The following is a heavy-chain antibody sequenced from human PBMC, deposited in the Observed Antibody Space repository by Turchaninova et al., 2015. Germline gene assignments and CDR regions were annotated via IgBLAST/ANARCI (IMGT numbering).Heavy chain of an antibody. Sequence: QVQLQASGPGLVKTSETRSLPSTVPGGSVSRGSSYWSWIRQPPGKGLEWIAYSYNSGSTHYNPSLKSRVTISVDTSKNQFSLKLSSVTAADTAVYYCARGVDTALVTGRFDPWGQGTLVTVSS. CDR2: SYNSGST. J-gene: IGHJ5*02. V-gene: IGHV4-61*01. D-gene: IGHD5-18*01. CDR3: ARGVDTALVTGRFDP. CDR1: GGSVSRGSSY.